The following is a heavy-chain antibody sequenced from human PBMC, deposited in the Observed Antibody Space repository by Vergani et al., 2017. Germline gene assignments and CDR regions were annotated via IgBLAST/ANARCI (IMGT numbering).Heavy chain of an antibody. CDR3: AKANPRNSGYDYLYYYHAMDV. J-gene: IGHJ6*02. Sequence: EVQLLESGGDLVQPGGSLRLSCAASGFTFNHYAMHWVRQAPGKGLEWVSGISGSGGSTYYAGSVKGRFTISRDSSKNTLYLQMNSLSAGDTAVYYCAKANPRNSGYDYLYYYHAMDVWGQGTTVTVSS. CDR1: GFTFNHYA. CDR2: ISGSGGST. V-gene: IGHV3-23*01. D-gene: IGHD5-12*01.